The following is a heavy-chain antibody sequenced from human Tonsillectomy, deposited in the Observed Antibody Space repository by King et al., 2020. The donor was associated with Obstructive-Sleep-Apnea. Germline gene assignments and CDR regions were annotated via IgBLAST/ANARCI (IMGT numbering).Heavy chain of an antibody. CDR1: GFTFGANA. D-gene: IGHD2-21*01. V-gene: IGHV3-23*04. J-gene: IGHJ6*02. CDR2: ISGSGGTT. Sequence: VQLVESGGDLVQPGGSLRLSCAASGFTFGANAITWVRQAPGKGLEWVSGISGSGGTTHYAASVKGRFTISRENSENTLYLQMASLRAEDTAVYYCARVRCGGECYYNLDVWGQGTTVTVSS. CDR3: ARVRCGGECYYNLDV.